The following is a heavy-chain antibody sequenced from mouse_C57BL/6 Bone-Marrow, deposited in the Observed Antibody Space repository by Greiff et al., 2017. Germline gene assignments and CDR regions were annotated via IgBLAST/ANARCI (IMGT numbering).Heavy chain of an antibody. V-gene: IGHV5-6*02. CDR2: ISSGGSYT. CDR3: ARRAYDSNYGFAY. Sequence: DVKLVESGGDLVKPGGSLKLSCAASGFTFSSYGMSWVRQTPDKRLEWVATISSGGSYTYYPDSVKGRFTISRDNAKNTLYLQMSSLKSEDTAMYYCARRAYDSNYGFAYWGQGTLVTVSA. D-gene: IGHD2-5*01. J-gene: IGHJ3*01. CDR1: GFTFSSYG.